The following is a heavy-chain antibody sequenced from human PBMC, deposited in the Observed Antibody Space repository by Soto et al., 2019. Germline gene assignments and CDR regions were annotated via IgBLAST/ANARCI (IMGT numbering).Heavy chain of an antibody. CDR1: GGTFSSYS. CDR2: IIPIFGIP. Sequence: QVQLVQSGAEVKKPGSSVKVSCKTSGGTFSSYSVSWVRQAPGQGLEWMGGIIPIFGIPTYAQKFQVRVTMSADESTSTASMELSGLRSEDTAIYSCTRGHGFNGASFDYWGQGTLVTVSS. J-gene: IGHJ4*02. V-gene: IGHV1-69*01. D-gene: IGHD2-8*01. CDR3: TRGHGFNGASFDY.